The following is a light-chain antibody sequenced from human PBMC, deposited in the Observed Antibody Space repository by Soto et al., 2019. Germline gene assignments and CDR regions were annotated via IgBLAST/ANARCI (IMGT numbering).Light chain of an antibody. Sequence: EIVLTNSPGTLSLSQGERATLSCRASQSVSSNYLAWYQHKPGQAPRLLIYGASSRATGIPDRFSGSGSGTDFTLTIRRLEPEDFAVYYCQQYGSSPPINCGQVKRRAIK. CDR2: GAS. J-gene: IGKJ5*01. V-gene: IGKV3-20*01. CDR3: QQYGSSPPIN. CDR1: QSVSSNY.